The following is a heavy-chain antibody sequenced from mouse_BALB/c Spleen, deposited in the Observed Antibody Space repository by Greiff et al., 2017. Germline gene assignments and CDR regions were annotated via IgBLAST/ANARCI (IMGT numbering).Heavy chain of an antibody. J-gene: IGHJ4*01. CDR1: GFTFSSFG. CDR2: ISSGSSTI. V-gene: IGHV5-17*02. CDR3: ARGLYGNYYYYAMDY. D-gene: IGHD2-1*01. Sequence: EVKLVESGGGLVQPGGSRKLSCAASGFTFSSFGMHWVRQAPEKGLEWVAYISSGSSTIYYADTVKGRFTISRDNPKNTLFLQMTSLRSEDTAMYYCARGLYGNYYYYAMDYWGQGTSVTVSS.